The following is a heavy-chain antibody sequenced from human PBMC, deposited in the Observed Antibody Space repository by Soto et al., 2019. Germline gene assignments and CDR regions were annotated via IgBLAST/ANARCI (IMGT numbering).Heavy chain of an antibody. CDR2: FYHSGNS. V-gene: IGHV4-59*01. CDR3: ARISSVDPYGYVNGGLDV. CDR1: GGSIRGYY. J-gene: IGHJ6*02. Sequence: SETLSLTCSVSGGSIRGYYWIWIRQSPEKGLEWIGYFYHSGNSNYNPSLKSRVTISVDTSKNQLSLSLRSVTAADTAVYFCARISSVDPYGYVNGGLDVWGQGTTVTVSS. D-gene: IGHD5-18*01.